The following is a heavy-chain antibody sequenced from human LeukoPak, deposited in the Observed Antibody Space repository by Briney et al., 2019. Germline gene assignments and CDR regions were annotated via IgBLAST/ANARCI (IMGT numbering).Heavy chain of an antibody. D-gene: IGHD3-3*01. V-gene: IGHV1-69*13. J-gene: IGHJ6*02. Sequence: SVKVSCKASGGTFSSYAISWVRQAPGQGLEWMGGIIPIFGTANYAQKFQGRVTITADESTSTAYMELSSLRSEDTAVYYCARDRSGTYYDFWSGYCTGMTGMDVWGQGTTVTVSS. CDR1: GGTFSSYA. CDR2: IIPIFGTA. CDR3: ARDRSGTYYDFWSGYCTGMTGMDV.